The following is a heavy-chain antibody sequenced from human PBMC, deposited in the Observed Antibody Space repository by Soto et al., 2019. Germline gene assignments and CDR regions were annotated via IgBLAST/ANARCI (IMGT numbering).Heavy chain of an antibody. CDR1: GFSVSNNY. CDR2: IYSDGST. CDR3: ARGGVLAARPHYYVCAMDV. Sequence: EVQLVESGGGLIQPGGSLRLSCVASGFSVSNNYMSWVRQAPGKGLEWVSVIYSDGSTYYADSVKGRFTISRDNSRNTLYLQTNSLRAEDTAVYYCARGGVLAARPHYYVCAMDVWGQGTTVTVSS. D-gene: IGHD6-6*01. J-gene: IGHJ6*02. V-gene: IGHV3-53*01.